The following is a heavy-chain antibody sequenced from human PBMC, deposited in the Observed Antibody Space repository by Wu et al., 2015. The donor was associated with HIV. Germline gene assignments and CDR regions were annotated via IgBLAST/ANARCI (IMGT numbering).Heavy chain of an antibody. J-gene: IGHJ5*02. CDR3: ARLPTLSHIVVSNWFDP. CDR1: GYISNNLY. CDR2: INPDGDIA. V-gene: IGHV1-46*02. D-gene: IGHD2-2*01. Sequence: QVQLVQSGAEVKKPGASVKVSCKASGYISNNLYMHWVRQAPGQGLDWLGVINPDGDIATYAQKFQGRVTMTRHTSTRTVYMELSSLTYDDTAVYYCARLPTLSHIVVSNWFDPWGQGTLVTVSS.